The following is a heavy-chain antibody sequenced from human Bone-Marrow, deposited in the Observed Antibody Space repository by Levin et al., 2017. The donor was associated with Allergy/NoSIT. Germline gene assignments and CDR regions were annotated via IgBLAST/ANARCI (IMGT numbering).Heavy chain of an antibody. V-gene: IGHV3-30*18. Sequence: GESLKISCTASGFTFSNYGIHWVRQAPGKGLEWVALIAYDGDNKYYADSVKGRFTISRDNSKNTVFLQMSSLGPDDTAVYYCAKEGRVAVATTTWWDPWGQGTLVTVSS. CDR1: GFTFSNYG. J-gene: IGHJ5*02. CDR2: IAYDGDNK. CDR3: AKEGRVAVATTTWWDP. D-gene: IGHD2-15*01.